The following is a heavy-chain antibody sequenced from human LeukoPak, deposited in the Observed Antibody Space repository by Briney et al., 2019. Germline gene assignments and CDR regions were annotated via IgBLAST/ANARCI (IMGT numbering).Heavy chain of an antibody. CDR1: GGSISSGSYY. D-gene: IGHD6-19*01. CDR3: ARYFSQWLGNYYYYYMDV. CDR2: IYTSGST. V-gene: IGHV4-61*02. Sequence: SETLSLTCTVSGGSISSGSYYWSWIRQPAGKGLEWIGRIYTSGSTNYNPSLKSRVTISVDTSKNQFFLKLSSVTAADTAVYYCARYFSQWLGNYYYYYMDVWGKGTTVTVSS. J-gene: IGHJ6*03.